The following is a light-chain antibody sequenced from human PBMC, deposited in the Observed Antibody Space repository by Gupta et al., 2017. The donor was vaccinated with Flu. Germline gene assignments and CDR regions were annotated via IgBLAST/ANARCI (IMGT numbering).Light chain of an antibody. V-gene: IGLV3-25*03. CDR3: QSADSSETYVV. CDR1: ALPTQF. CDR2: KEN. J-gene: IGLJ2*01. Sequence: SYEVTQPPSVSVSPGQTARITCSGDALPTQFTYWYQQKAGQAPVLVVRKENERPSGIPERFSGSSSGTTATLTISGVQAEDEADYYCQSADSSETYVVFGGGTKLTVL.